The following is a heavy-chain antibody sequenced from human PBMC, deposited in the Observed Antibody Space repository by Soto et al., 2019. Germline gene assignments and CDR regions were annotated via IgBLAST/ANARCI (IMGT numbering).Heavy chain of an antibody. V-gene: IGHV3-20*04. CDR1: GIAFGDYG. J-gene: IGHJ6*02. Sequence: EVQLAESGGGVARPGGSRRLSCAASGIAFGDYGMTWVRRVPGKGLGWVAGISWHGDNTGYADFAKGRFTISRDNSKKSLVLEMNSLRVEDTAFYYCARGEYTSRRGFDVWGQGTPVTVSS. D-gene: IGHD6-6*01. CDR2: ISWHGDNT. CDR3: ARGEYTSRRGFDV.